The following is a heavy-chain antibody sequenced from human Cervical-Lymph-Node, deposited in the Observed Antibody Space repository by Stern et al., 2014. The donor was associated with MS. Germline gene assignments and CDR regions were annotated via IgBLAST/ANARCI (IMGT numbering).Heavy chain of an antibody. J-gene: IGHJ4*02. Sequence: EVQLVESGPEVKRPGESLKISCQASGYTFTSYWIGWVRQMPGKGLERIAIIFPGGSDIRYSPSFQAQVTISADKSSSTAYLQWNNLKASDSAIYYCARQRYFDYWGQGTLVTVSS. CDR1: GYTFTSYW. V-gene: IGHV5-51*01. CDR3: ARQRYFDY. CDR2: IFPGGSDI.